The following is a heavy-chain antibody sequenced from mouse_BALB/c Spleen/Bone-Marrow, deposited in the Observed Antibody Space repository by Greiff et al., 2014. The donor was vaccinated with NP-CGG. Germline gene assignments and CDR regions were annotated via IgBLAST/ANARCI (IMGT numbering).Heavy chain of an antibody. Sequence: VKLQESGPGLVQPSQNLSITCTVSGFSLTSYGVHWVRQSPGKGLEWLGVIWRGGSTDYNAAFMSRLSITKDNSKSQVFFKMNSLQADDTAIYYCAKNLRGNYVRAMDYWGQGTSVTVSS. D-gene: IGHD2-1*01. J-gene: IGHJ4*01. CDR3: AKNLRGNYVRAMDY. V-gene: IGHV2-5*01. CDR2: IWRGGST. CDR1: GFSLTSYG.